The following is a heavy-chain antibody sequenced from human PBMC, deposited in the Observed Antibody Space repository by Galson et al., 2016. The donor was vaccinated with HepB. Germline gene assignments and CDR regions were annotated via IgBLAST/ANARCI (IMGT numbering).Heavy chain of an antibody. Sequence: SLRLSCAASGFTVSSNYMSWVRQAPGKGLEWVSVIYSGGGTNYADSVKGRFTISRDNSKNTLYLQMNSLRAEDTAVYYCATGVGELSFDIWGQGTMVTVSS. D-gene: IGHD3-16*01. CDR2: IYSGGGT. J-gene: IGHJ3*02. CDR3: ATGVGELSFDI. CDR1: GFTVSSNY. V-gene: IGHV3-53*01.